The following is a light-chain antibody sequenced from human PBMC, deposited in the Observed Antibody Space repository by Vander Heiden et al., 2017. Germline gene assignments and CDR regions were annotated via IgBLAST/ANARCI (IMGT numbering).Light chain of an antibody. CDR3: QQDGSSPIT. J-gene: IGKJ5*01. CDR1: QSVSSSY. CDR2: GAS. V-gene: IGKV3-20*01. Sequence: EIVLTHSPGTLSLSPGERATLSCRASQSVSSSYLAWYQQKPGQAPRLLIYGASSRATGIPDRFSGSGSGTDFTLTISRLDPEDFAVYYCQQDGSSPITFGQGTQLEIK.